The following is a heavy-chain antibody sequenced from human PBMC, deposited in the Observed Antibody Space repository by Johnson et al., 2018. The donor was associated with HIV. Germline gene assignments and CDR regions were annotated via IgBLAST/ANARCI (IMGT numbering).Heavy chain of an antibody. CDR3: ARGPILEWLSGDGFDM. V-gene: IGHV3-13*01. D-gene: IGHD3-3*01. CDR1: GFTFDDYG. Sequence: EVQLVESGGGVVRPGGSLRLSCAASGFTFDDYGMSWVRQAPGKGLEWVSAIGTAGDTYYPGSVKGRFTISRENAKNSLYLQMNSLRAEDTAVYYCARGPILEWLSGDGFDMWGQGTMVTVYS. J-gene: IGHJ3*02. CDR2: IGTAGDT.